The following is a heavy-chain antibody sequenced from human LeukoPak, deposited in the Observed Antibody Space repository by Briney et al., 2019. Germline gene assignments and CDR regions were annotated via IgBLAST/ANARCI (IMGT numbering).Heavy chain of an antibody. V-gene: IGHV6-1*01. CDR3: ARGTGVTCTNGVCFPDYYYYMDV. J-gene: IGHJ6*03. D-gene: IGHD2-8*01. CDR1: GDSVSSNSAA. Sequence: SQTLSLTCAISGDSVSSNSAAWNWIRQSPSRGLEWLGRTYYRSKWYNDYAVSVKSRITINPDTSKNQFSLQLNSVTPEDTAVYYCARGTGVTCTNGVCFPDYYYYMDVWGKGTTVTVSS. CDR2: TYYRSKWYN.